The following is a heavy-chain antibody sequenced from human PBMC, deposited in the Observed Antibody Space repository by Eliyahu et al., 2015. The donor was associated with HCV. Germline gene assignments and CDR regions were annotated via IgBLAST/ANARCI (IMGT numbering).Heavy chain of an antibody. V-gene: IGHV3-33*01. CDR1: GFTFSSYG. Sequence: QVQLVESGGGVVQPGRSLRLSCAASGFTFSSYGRHWVRQAPGKGLEWVAVIWYDGSNKYYADSVKGRFTISRDNSKNTLYLQMNSLRAEDTAVYYCAREYYDFWSGYYPYYFDYWGQGTLVTVSS. CDR2: IWYDGSNK. J-gene: IGHJ4*02. CDR3: AREYYDFWSGYYPYYFDY. D-gene: IGHD3-3*01.